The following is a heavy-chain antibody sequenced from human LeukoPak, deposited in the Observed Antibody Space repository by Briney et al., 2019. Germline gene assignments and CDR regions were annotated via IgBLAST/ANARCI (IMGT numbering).Heavy chain of an antibody. J-gene: IGHJ4*02. CDR2: ITVYNDDT. CDR1: GYTFSDYG. V-gene: IGHV1-18*01. Sequence: ASVKVSCKASGYTFSDYGINWVRQAPGQGLEWMGWITVYNDDTNYGQKFQGRATMTTDTSTSTAYMELRRLRSDDTAVYYCTRDYSGDYWGQGTLVTVSS. CDR3: TRDYSGDY. D-gene: IGHD3-10*01.